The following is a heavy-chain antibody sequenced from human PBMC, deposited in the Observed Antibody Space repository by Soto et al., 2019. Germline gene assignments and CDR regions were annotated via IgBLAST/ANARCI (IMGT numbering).Heavy chain of an antibody. CDR2: ISSTTNYI. D-gene: IGHD2-21*01. CDR3: ARDRVGIDVDFDY. V-gene: IGHV3-21*04. Sequence: GGSLRLSCAASGFTFTRYSMNWVRQAPGKGLEWVSSISSTTNYIYYGDSMKGRFTISRDNAKNSLYLEMNSLRSEDTAVYYCARDRVGIDVDFDYWGQGALVTVSS. J-gene: IGHJ4*02. CDR1: GFTFTRYS.